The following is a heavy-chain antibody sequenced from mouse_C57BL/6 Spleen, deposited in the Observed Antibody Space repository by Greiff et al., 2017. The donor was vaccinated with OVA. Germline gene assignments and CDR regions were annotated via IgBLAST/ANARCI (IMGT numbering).Heavy chain of an antibody. CDR3: ARSEGYYGSSCDV. V-gene: IGHV1-18*01. CDR1: GYTFTDYN. Sequence: VQLKQSGPELVKPGASVKIPCKASGYTFTDYNMDWVKQSHGKSLEWIGDINPNNGGTIYNQKFQGKATLHVDKSSSTADMELRSLTSADNAVNDCARSEGYYGSSCDVWGTGTPVTVSS. J-gene: IGHJ1*03. D-gene: IGHD1-1*01. CDR2: INPNNGGT.